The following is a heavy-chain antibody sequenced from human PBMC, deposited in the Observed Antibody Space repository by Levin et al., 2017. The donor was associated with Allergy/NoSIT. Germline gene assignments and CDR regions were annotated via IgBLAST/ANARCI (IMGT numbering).Heavy chain of an antibody. CDR3: AKESYTSSRVDY. Sequence: PTSETLSLTCAASGFTFSNYALTWVRQAPGKGLEWVSTVSAGVLITYYADSVKGRFTISRDNSKNTLFLQMNSLSADDTAVYYCAKESYTSSRVDYWGQGTLVSVSS. D-gene: IGHD6-13*01. CDR2: VSAGVLIT. V-gene: IGHV3-23*01. J-gene: IGHJ4*02. CDR1: GFTFSNYA.